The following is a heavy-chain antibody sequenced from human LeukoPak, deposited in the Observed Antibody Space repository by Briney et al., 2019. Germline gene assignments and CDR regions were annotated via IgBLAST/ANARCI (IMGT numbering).Heavy chain of an antibody. Sequence: PGGSLRLSCVASGFTFSGSAIHWVRQASGKGLESVGHIRSKTNNYATAYAASVKGRFTISRDGSKNTAYLQMSSLETEDTAIYYCTKPRGYGSGTYYDYWGQGTLVTVSS. J-gene: IGHJ4*02. CDR2: IRSKTNNYAT. CDR3: TKPRGYGSGTYYDY. D-gene: IGHD3-10*01. CDR1: GFTFSGSA. V-gene: IGHV3-73*01.